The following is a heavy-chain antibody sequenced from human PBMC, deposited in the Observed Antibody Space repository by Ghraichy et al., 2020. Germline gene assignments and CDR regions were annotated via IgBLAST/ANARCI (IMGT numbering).Heavy chain of an antibody. CDR3: AREAGPLCYNREDTFDN. J-gene: IGHJ3*02. CDR1: GASISSGSYY. D-gene: IGHD5-24*01. Sequence: SETLSLTCTVSGASISSGSYYWTWIRQSPVKGLEWIGYIYYSGSTNYSPSLKSRVTISVDTSKNQFFLKMVSVTAADTAVYYCAREAGPLCYNREDTFDNWGQGTMVTVSS. V-gene: IGHV4-61*01. CDR2: IYYSGST.